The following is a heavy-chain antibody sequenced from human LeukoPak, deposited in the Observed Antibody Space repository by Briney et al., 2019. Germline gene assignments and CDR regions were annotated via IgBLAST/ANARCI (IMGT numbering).Heavy chain of an antibody. J-gene: IGHJ4*02. V-gene: IGHV3-7*03. CDR3: AKAGAVVVVAAKYFDY. Sequence: GGSLRLSCAASGFTFSSYWMSWVRQAPGKGLEWVANIKQDGSEKYYVDSVKGRFTISRDNAKNSLYLQMNSLRAEDTAVYYCAKAGAVVVVAAKYFDYWGQGTLVTVSS. CDR1: GFTFSSYW. D-gene: IGHD2-15*01. CDR2: IKQDGSEK.